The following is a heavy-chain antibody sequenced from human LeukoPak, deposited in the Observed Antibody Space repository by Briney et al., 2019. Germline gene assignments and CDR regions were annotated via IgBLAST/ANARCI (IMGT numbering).Heavy chain of an antibody. CDR2: ISYDGSNK. D-gene: IGHD2-2*02. V-gene: IGHV3-30-3*01. Sequence: GGSLRLSCAASGFTFSSYAMRWVRQAPGKGLEWVAVISYDGSNKYYADSVKGRFTISGDNAKNSLYLQMNSLRAEDTAVYYCAREVVVVPAAIRRGYYYMDVWGKGTTVTVSS. CDR3: AREVVVVPAAIRRGYYYMDV. J-gene: IGHJ6*03. CDR1: GFTFSSYA.